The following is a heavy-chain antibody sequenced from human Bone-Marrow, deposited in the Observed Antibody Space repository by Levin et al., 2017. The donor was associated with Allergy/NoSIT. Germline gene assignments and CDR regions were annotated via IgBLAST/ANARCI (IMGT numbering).Heavy chain of an antibody. V-gene: IGHV3-15*05. CDR3: TTDGLWYPRFDP. Sequence: ETLSLTCVASGFVFSNAWMSWVRQAPGKGLEWVGRIKTQADGGKTEYAASVTGRFTISRDDSKNILYLDMNSLQTEDTAVYFCTTDGLWYPRFDPWGQGTRVIVSS. CDR2: IKTQADGGKT. D-gene: IGHD3/OR15-3a*01. J-gene: IGHJ5*02. CDR1: GFVFSNAW.